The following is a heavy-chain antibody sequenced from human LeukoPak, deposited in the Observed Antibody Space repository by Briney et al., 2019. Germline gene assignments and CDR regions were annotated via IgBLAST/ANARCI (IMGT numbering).Heavy chain of an antibody. V-gene: IGHV3-23*01. D-gene: IGHD7-27*01. J-gene: IGHJ1*01. Sequence: GGSLRLSCAASGFTFSSYAMSWVRQAPGKGLEWVSAISGSGGSTYYAGSVKGRFTISRDNSKNTLYLQMNSLRAEDTAVYYCAKVALAPGDQEYFQHWGQGTLVTVSS. CDR3: AKVALAPGDQEYFQH. CDR1: GFTFSSYA. CDR2: ISGSGGST.